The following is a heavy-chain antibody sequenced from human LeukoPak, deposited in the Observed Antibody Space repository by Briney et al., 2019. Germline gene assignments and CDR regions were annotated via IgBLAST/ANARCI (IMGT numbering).Heavy chain of an antibody. CDR1: GFTFGSYA. D-gene: IGHD1-26*01. CDR3: AKGSSPSRPYYFDY. V-gene: IGHV3-23*01. Sequence: GGSLRLSCAASGFTFGSYAMSWVRQAPGKGLEWVSAITDSGGDTYYADSVKGRFTISRDNSKNTLYLQTNSLRAEDTAVYYCAKGSSPSRPYYFDYWGQGTLVTVSS. J-gene: IGHJ4*02. CDR2: ITDSGGDT.